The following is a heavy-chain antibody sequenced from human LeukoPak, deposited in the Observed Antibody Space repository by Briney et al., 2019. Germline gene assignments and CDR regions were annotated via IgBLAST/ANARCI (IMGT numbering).Heavy chain of an antibody. CDR3: ARTRGYNYDS. J-gene: IGHJ4*02. D-gene: IGHD5-18*01. Sequence: GGSLRLSCAASGFTFSSYGMHWVRQAPGKGLEWVAVMWYDGTSEYYADSVKGRFTISRDNSKNTLYLQMNSLRAEDTAVYYCARTRGYNYDSWGQGTLVTVSS. CDR1: GFTFSSYG. V-gene: IGHV3-33*01. CDR2: MWYDGTSE.